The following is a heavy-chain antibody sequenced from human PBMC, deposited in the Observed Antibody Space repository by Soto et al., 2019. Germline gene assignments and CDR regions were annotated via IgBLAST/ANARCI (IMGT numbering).Heavy chain of an antibody. CDR2: ISGGDERT. J-gene: IGHJ6*02. D-gene: IGHD6-13*01. CDR1: GFKFSDYA. Sequence: EVQLLESGGGLVQPGGSLRLSCAASGFKFSDYAMTWVRQAPGKGLEWVSTISGGDERTYYADSVKGRFSISRDNPRNTVYLQMNNLRAEDTALYHWVKDWTGSTCPCMDVWGQGTTVTVSS. V-gene: IGHV3-23*01. CDR3: VKDWTGSTCPCMDV.